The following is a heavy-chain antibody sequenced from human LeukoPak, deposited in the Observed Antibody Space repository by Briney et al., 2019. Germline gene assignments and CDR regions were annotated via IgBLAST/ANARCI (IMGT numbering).Heavy chain of an antibody. CDR3: ARGGYYGGGDPYYMDV. Sequence: PGGSLRLSCAASGFTFSSYWMSWVRQAPGKGLEWVANIKQDGSEKYYVDSVKGRFTISRDNAKNSLYLQMNSLRAEDTAVYYCARGGYYGGGDPYYMDVWGKGTTVTISS. J-gene: IGHJ6*03. CDR2: IKQDGSEK. V-gene: IGHV3-7*01. CDR1: GFTFSSYW. D-gene: IGHD2-21*02.